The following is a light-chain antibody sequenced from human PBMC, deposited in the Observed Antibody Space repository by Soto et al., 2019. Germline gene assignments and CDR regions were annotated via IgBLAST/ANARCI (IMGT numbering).Light chain of an antibody. CDR1: SSNIGSNT. J-gene: IGLJ2*01. V-gene: IGLV1-44*01. CDR2: SNN. Sequence: QSVLTQPASASGTPGQGGTISCSGSSSNIGSNTVNWYQQLPGTAPKLLIYSNNQQPSGVPDRFAGSKSGTSASLAISGLQSEDEADYYCAAWDDSLNGVVFGGGTQLTVL. CDR3: AAWDDSLNGVV.